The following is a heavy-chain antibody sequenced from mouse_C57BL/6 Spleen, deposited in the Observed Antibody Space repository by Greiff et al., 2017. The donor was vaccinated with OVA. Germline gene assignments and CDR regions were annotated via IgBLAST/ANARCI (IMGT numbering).Heavy chain of an antibody. CDR1: GYTFTDYY. CDR3: ARSDSNYRAMDY. D-gene: IGHD2-5*01. J-gene: IGHJ4*01. CDR2: INPYNGGT. V-gene: IGHV1-19*01. Sequence: VQGVESGPVLVKPGASVKMSCKASGYTFTDYYMNWVKQSHGKSLEWIGVINPYNGGTSYNQKFKGKATLTVDKSSSTAYMELNSLTSEDSAVYYCARSDSNYRAMDYWGQGTSVTVSS.